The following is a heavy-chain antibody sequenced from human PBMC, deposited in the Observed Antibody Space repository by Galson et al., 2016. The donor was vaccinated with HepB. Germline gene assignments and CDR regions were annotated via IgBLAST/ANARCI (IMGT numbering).Heavy chain of an antibody. CDR1: GGSISRSSYY. V-gene: IGHV4-39*01. Sequence: ETLSLTCTVAGGSISRSSYYWAWIRQLPGKGLDWIGSIFYNGTTDYHPSPKSRLIISVDTSKNQYSLKLTSVTAADTAVYYCARAGYSYGSLVFYFESWGQGALVTVSS. J-gene: IGHJ4*02. CDR3: ARAGYSYGSLVFYFES. D-gene: IGHD5-18*01. CDR2: IFYNGTT.